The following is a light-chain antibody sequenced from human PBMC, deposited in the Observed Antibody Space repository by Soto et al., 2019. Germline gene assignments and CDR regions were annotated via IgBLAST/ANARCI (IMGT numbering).Light chain of an antibody. Sequence: EILLTQSPATPSLSPGERATLSCRASQSVSSYLAWYQQKPGQAHRLLIYDASNRPTGIHARFSGSGSGTDFTLTIRSLEPEDFAVYYCKQRDNWPLTFGGGTKVDIK. V-gene: IGKV3-11*01. CDR2: DAS. J-gene: IGKJ4*01. CDR1: QSVSSY. CDR3: KQRDNWPLT.